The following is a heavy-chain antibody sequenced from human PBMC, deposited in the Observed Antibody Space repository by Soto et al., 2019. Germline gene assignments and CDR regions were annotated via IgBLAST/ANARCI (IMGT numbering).Heavy chain of an antibody. CDR1: GYTFTSYD. V-gene: IGHV1-8*01. CDR3: AREHSSSWRFDY. J-gene: IGHJ4*02. CDR2: MNPNSGNT. Sequence: ASVKVSCKASGYTFTSYDINWVRQATGQGLEWMGWMNPNSGNTGYAQKFQGRVTMTRNTSISTAYMELSSLRSEDTAVYYCAREHSSSWRFDYWGQGTLVTVPS. D-gene: IGHD6-13*01.